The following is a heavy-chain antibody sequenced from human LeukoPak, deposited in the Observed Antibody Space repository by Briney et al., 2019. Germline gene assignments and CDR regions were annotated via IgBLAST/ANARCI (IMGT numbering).Heavy chain of an antibody. CDR2: IYYSGST. CDR3: ARIGSYVWGSYRRYYFDY. CDR1: GGSISSSSYY. V-gene: IGHV4-39*01. D-gene: IGHD3-16*02. J-gene: IGHJ4*02. Sequence: SETLSLTCTVSGGSISSSSYYWGWIRQPPGKGLEWIGSIYYSGSTYYNPSLKSRVTISVDTSKNQFSLKLSSVTAADTAVYYCARIGSYVWGSYRRYYFDYWGQGTLVTVSS.